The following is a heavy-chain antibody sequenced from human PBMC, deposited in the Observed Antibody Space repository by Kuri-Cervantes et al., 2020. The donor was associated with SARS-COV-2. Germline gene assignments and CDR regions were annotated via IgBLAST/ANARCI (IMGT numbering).Heavy chain of an antibody. Sequence: GGSLRLSCAASGFTFSSYAMSWVRQAPGKGLEWVSAISGSGGSTYYADSVKGRFTISRDNSKNTLYLQMHSLRDEDTAVYFCAKDSGYQLHYVYYYYGMDVWGQGTTVTVSS. CDR2: ISGSGGST. V-gene: IGHV3-23*01. CDR1: GFTFSSYA. CDR3: AKDSGYQLHYVYYYYGMDV. D-gene: IGHD2-2*01. J-gene: IGHJ6*02.